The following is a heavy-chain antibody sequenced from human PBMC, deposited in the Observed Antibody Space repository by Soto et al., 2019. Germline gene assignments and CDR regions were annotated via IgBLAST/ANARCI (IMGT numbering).Heavy chain of an antibody. CDR3: ARGGSTGNWFGP. CDR2: IDSDGSTR. J-gene: IGHJ5*02. Sequence: AGSLRLSCAASGFPFRSYWILGARQAPGKGLVWVSLIDSDGSTRNYADSVKGRFTISRDNAKNTVDLQMNNLRAEDTAVYYCARGGSTGNWFGPWGQGTQVTVSS. CDR1: GFPFRSYW. D-gene: IGHD3-9*01. V-gene: IGHV3-74*01.